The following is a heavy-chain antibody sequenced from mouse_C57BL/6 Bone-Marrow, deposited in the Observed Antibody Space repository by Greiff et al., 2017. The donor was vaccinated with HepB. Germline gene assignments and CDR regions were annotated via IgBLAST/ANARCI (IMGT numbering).Heavy chain of an antibody. CDR3: ARRHYGSSYLFAY. V-gene: IGHV14-2*01. CDR2: IDPEDGET. J-gene: IGHJ3*01. D-gene: IGHD1-1*01. Sequence: EVKLEESGAELVKPGASVKLSCTASGFNIKDYYMHWVKQRTEQGLEWIGRIDPEDGETKYAPKFQGKATITADTSSNTAYLQLSSLTSEDTAVYYCARRHYGSSYLFAYWGQGTLVTVSA. CDR1: GFNIKDYY.